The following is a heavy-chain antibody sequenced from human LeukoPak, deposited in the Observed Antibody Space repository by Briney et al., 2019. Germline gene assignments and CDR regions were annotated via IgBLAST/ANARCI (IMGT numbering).Heavy chain of an antibody. V-gene: IGHV1-2*02. CDR2: INPNSGGT. D-gene: IGHD3-22*01. Sequence: ASVKVSCKASGYTFTGYYMHWVRQAPGQGLEWMGWINPNSGGTNYAQKFQGRVTMTRDTSISTAYMELSRLRSDDTAVYYCARDLDYYHSSGYYYFDYWGQGTLVTVSS. J-gene: IGHJ4*02. CDR1: GYTFTGYY. CDR3: ARDLDYYHSSGYYYFDY.